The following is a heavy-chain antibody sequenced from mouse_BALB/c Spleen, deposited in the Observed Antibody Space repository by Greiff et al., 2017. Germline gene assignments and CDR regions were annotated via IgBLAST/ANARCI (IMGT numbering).Heavy chain of an antibody. D-gene: IGHD1-2*01. J-gene: IGHJ4*01. V-gene: IGHV2-9*02. Sequence: VQGVESGPGLVAPSQSLSITCTVSGFSLTSYGVHWVRQPPGKGLEWLGVIWAGGSTNYNSALMSRLSISKDNSKSQVFLKMNSLQTDDTAMYYCARATTATRDYAMDYWGQGTSVTVSS. CDR2: IWAGGST. CDR3: ARATTATRDYAMDY. CDR1: GFSLTSYG.